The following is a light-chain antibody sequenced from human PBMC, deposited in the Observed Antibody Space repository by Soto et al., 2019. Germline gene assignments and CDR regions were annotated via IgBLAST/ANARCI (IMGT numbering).Light chain of an antibody. CDR2: EVT. CDR1: RLDVGGYNY. J-gene: IGLJ1*01. CDR3: CSYVSSKTYL. Sequence: SVLTQPGSVSVSPGQSITISCTGTRLDVGGYNYVSWYQQQPGKAPKLIIYEVTNRPSGVSDRFSGSKSDNTASLTISGLQTEDEADYYCCSYVSSKTYLFGTGTNVTVL. V-gene: IGLV2-14*03.